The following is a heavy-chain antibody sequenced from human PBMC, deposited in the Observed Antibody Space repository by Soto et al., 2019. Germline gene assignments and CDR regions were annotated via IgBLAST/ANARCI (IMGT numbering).Heavy chain of an antibody. Sequence: GASVKVSCKASGGTFSSYAISWVRQAPGQGLEWMGGIIPIFGTANYAQKFQGRVTITADKSTSTAYMELSSLRSEDTAVYYCARDPGTYYLYSSGYYAYWGQGTLGTVS. CDR2: IIPIFGTA. D-gene: IGHD3-22*01. V-gene: IGHV1-69*06. J-gene: IGHJ4*01. CDR1: GGTFSSYA. CDR3: ARDPGTYYLYSSGYYAY.